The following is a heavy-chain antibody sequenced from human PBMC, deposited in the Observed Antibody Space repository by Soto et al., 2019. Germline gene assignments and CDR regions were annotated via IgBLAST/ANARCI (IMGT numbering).Heavy chain of an antibody. V-gene: IGHV1-3*04. Sequence: ASVKVSCKASGYIFTTYVIHWVRQAPGQRLEWMGWINTGNGNTAHSQKFRDRVTMTRDTSASTAYMELSSLRSEDTAVYYCARGSDYCSGGRCYSGYYFYMYVWGEGTTVTVSS. CDR3: ARGSDYCSGGRCYSGYYFYMYV. CDR1: GYIFTTYV. D-gene: IGHD2-15*01. CDR2: INTGNGNT. J-gene: IGHJ6*03.